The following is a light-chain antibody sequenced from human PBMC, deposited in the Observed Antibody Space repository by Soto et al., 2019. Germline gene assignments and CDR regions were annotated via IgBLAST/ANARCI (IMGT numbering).Light chain of an antibody. Sequence: QSALTQPASVSGSPGQSITISCTGTSSDVGGYNYVSWYQQHPGKAPKLMIYDVSNRPSGVSXRFSGSKSGNTASLTISGXXXEDEAXXXXSXYTSSSTHVVFGGGTKLTVL. CDR2: DVS. V-gene: IGLV2-14*01. J-gene: IGLJ2*01. CDR3: SXYTSSSTHVV. CDR1: SSDVGGYNY.